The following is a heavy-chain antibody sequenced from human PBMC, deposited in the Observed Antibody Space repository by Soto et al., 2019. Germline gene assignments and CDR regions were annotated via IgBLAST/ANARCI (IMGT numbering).Heavy chain of an antibody. CDR2: ISYDGSNK. D-gene: IGHD1-7*01. J-gene: IGHJ4*02. CDR1: GFTFSSYG. Sequence: SLGLSCAASGFTFSSYGMHWVLHAPGKGLEWVAVISYDGSNKYYADSVKGRFTISRDNSKNTLYLQMNSLRAEDTAVYYCAKDRRLELLFDAPGPFDYWGQGTLVTVSS. CDR3: AKDRRLELLFDAPGPFDY. V-gene: IGHV3-30*18.